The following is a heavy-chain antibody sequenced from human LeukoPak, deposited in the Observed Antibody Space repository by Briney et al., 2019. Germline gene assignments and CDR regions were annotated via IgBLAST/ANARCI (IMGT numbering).Heavy chain of an antibody. J-gene: IGHJ5*02. CDR2: INPSAGTT. Sequence: ASVKVSCKASGYTFTSYYMHWVRQAPGQGQGLEWMGVINPSAGTTSYAQRFQGRVTMTSDTSTSTAYMELSSLRSEDTAVYYCARDHGGSQRWFDPWGQGTLVTVSS. V-gene: IGHV1-46*01. D-gene: IGHD1-26*01. CDR3: ARDHGGSQRWFDP. CDR1: GYTFTSYY.